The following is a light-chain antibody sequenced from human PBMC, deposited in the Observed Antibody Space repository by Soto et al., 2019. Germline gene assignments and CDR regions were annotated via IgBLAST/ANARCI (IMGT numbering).Light chain of an antibody. CDR2: GDK. Sequence: QSVLTQPPSVSGAPGQRVTISCTGSSSDIGTGYDVHWYQQLPGSAPKLLIYGDKNRPSGVPDRFSASKSGTSASLAITGLQAEDEADYFCQSFDTNRTGHVFGPGTKVTVL. J-gene: IGLJ1*01. CDR3: QSFDTNRTGHV. CDR1: SSDIGTGYD. V-gene: IGLV1-40*01.